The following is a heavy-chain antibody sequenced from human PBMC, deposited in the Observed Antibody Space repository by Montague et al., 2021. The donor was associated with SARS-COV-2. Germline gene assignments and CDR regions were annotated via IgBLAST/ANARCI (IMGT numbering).Heavy chain of an antibody. Sequence: SETLSLTCTVSGGSVGGYFWSWIRQPPGKGLEWIGFNSDRGRSNYNPSLRSRVAISIDTANNRLSLTLGSVTAADTAVYYCACEYFLQYVEWSGTRYDYYGMGIWGQGTTVTVSS. CDR3: ACEYFLQYVEWSGTRYDYYGMGI. CDR2: NSDRGRS. D-gene: IGHD3-3*01. J-gene: IGHJ6*02. CDR1: GGSVGGYF. V-gene: IGHV4-59*02.